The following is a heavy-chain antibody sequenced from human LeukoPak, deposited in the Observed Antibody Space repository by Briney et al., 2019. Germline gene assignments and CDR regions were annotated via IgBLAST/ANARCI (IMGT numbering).Heavy chain of an antibody. CDR1: GFTLSSYA. Sequence: GGSLRLSCAASGFTLSSYAMNWVRQAPGKGLEWVLYISSGSSTIYYADSVKGRFTISRDNAKNSLYLQMNSLRAEDTAMYYCAREGSGSYGVGEYWGQGTPVTVSS. CDR2: ISSGSSTI. J-gene: IGHJ4*02. D-gene: IGHD1-26*01. V-gene: IGHV3-48*01. CDR3: AREGSGSYGVGEY.